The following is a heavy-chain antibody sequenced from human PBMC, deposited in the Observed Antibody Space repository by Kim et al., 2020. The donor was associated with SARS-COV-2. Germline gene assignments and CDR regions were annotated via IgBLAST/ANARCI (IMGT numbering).Heavy chain of an antibody. D-gene: IGHD6-19*01. V-gene: IGHV3-23*01. Sequence: GGSLRLSCAASGFTVSAYAMNWVRQAPGGGLEWVAVMNNRGNPYYGNSAKGRFTISIDSSKNMVFLQMEGLQTEDTALYYCAKDHPSSGWPAFESWGQGT. CDR3: AKDHPSSGWPAFES. J-gene: IGHJ5*01. CDR1: GFTVSAYA. CDR2: VMNNRGNP.